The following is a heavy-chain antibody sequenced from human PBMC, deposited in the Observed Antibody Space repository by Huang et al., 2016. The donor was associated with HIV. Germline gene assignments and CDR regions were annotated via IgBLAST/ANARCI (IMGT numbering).Heavy chain of an antibody. Sequence: QVQLQESGPGLVRPSGTLSLTCTVSGDSISGHSWSWIRQPPGKGLEWIGTGSSAGRTRYNPSRKSRVTITTDTYKNEFSLKVASVTAADTAMYFCARMDTSMARDFYYYMDVWGKGTPATVS. CDR3: ARMDTSMARDFYYYMDV. CDR1: GDSISGHS. V-gene: IGHV4-4*08. CDR2: GSSAGRT. D-gene: IGHD5-18*01. J-gene: IGHJ6*03.